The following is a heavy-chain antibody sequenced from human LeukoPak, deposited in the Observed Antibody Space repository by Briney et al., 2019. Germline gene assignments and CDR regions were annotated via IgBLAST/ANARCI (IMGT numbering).Heavy chain of an antibody. D-gene: IGHD3-10*01. J-gene: IGHJ4*02. Sequence: SQTLSLTCAISGDSVSSNSAAWNWIRQSPSRGLEWLGRTYYRSKWYNDYAVFVKSRITINPDTSKNQFSLQLNSVTPEDTAVYYCAGLYGSGSYYNVAYYFDYWGQGTLVTVSS. CDR1: GDSVSSNSAA. V-gene: IGHV6-1*01. CDR2: TYYRSKWYN. CDR3: AGLYGSGSYYNVAYYFDY.